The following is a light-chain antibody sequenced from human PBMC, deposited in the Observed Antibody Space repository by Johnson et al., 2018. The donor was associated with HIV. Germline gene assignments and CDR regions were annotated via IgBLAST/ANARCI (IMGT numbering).Light chain of an antibody. CDR2: END. CDR1: SSNIGNNY. V-gene: IGLV1-51*02. J-gene: IGLJ1*01. CDR3: GTWDTSLSPGGV. Sequence: QSVLTQPPSVSAAPGQKVTISCSGSSSNIGNNYVSWYQQLPGTAPKLLIYENDKRPSGIPDRFSGSKSGMSATLAITGLQTGDEADYYCGTWDTSLSPGGVFGSGTKVTVL.